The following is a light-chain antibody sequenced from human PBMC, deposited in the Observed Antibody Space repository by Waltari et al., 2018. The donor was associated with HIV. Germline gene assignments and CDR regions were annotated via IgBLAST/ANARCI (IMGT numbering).Light chain of an antibody. CDR2: DVS. Sequence: QSALPQPASASGSPGQSITISCTGTSSDGGGYNYVSWYQQHPGKAPKLMIYDVSYRPSGVSNRFSGSKSGNTASLTISGLQAEDEADYYCSSYTSSSTLYVVFGGGTKLTVL. J-gene: IGLJ2*01. CDR1: SSDGGGYNY. V-gene: IGLV2-14*01. CDR3: SSYTSSSTLYVV.